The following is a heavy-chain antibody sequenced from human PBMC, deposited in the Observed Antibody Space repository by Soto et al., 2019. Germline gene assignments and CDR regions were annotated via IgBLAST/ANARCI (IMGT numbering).Heavy chain of an antibody. V-gene: IGHV3-23*01. J-gene: IGHJ4*02. CDR2: ITSGGST. CDR1: GFTFRSYA. CDR3: AKDVEYSSSSGFDY. D-gene: IGHD6-6*01. Sequence: GGSLRLSCAASGFTFRSYAMSWVRQAPGKGLEWVSGITSGGSTYYADSVKGRFTISRENSKNTLYLQMNSLRAEDTAVYYCAKDVEYSSSSGFDYWGQGTLVTVSS.